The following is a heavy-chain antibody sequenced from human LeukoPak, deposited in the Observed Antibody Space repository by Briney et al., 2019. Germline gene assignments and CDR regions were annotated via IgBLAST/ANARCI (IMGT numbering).Heavy chain of an antibody. Sequence: GGSLRLSCAASGFTFSTYWMTWVRQAPGKGLEWVANIKQDGSEKYYVDSVKGRFTISRDNARNSLYLQMNGLRGEDTAVYYCARVTLWFGEDILDYWGQGTLVTVSS. CDR1: GFTFSTYW. D-gene: IGHD3-10*01. CDR3: ARVTLWFGEDILDY. CDR2: IKQDGSEK. J-gene: IGHJ4*02. V-gene: IGHV3-7*01.